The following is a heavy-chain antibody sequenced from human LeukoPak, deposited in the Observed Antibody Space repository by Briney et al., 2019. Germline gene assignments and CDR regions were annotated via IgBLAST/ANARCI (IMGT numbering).Heavy chain of an antibody. D-gene: IGHD6-19*01. CDR2: IHYSGST. J-gene: IGHJ4*02. Sequence: SETLSLTCTVSGGSIGSYYWNWIRQAPGKGLEWIGYIHYSGSTNHNSALRSRVTISVDTSKNQYSLKLSSVTAADTAVYYCARDGVAGGFDYWGQGTLVTVS. CDR1: GGSIGSYY. CDR3: ARDGVAGGFDY. V-gene: IGHV4-59*01.